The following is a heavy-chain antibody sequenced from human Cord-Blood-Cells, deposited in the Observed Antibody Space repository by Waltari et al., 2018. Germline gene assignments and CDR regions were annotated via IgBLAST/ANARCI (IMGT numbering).Heavy chain of an antibody. D-gene: IGHD1-26*01. Sequence: QVQLVQSGSEVKKPGASVKVSFKASGYTFTGYYMHWVRQAPGHGLEWMGWINPNSGGTNYAQKFQGWVTMTRDTSISTAYMELSRLRSDDTAVYYCARVGAGDRDWFDPWGQGTLVTVSS. V-gene: IGHV1-2*04. CDR1: GYTFTGYY. CDR2: INPNSGGT. J-gene: IGHJ5*02. CDR3: ARVGAGDRDWFDP.